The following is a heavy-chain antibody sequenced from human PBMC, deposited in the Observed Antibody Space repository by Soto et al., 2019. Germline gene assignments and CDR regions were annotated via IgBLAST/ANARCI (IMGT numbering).Heavy chain of an antibody. Sequence: EVQLLESGGGLVQPGGSLRLSCAASGFTFSSYAMSWVRQAPGKGLEWVSAISGSGGSTYYADSVKGRFTISRDNSKNTLYLQMNSLRAEDTAVYYCAKSRGSWSYYKSYFDYWGQGTLVTVSS. CDR1: GFTFSSYA. J-gene: IGHJ4*02. CDR2: ISGSGGST. V-gene: IGHV3-23*01. D-gene: IGHD3-10*01. CDR3: AKSRGSWSYYKSYFDY.